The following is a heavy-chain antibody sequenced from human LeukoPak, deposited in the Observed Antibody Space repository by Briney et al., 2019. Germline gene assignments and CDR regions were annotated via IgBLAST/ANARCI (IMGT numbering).Heavy chain of an antibody. Sequence: ASVKVSCKASGYTFTSYGISWVRQAPGQGLEWMGWISAYNGNTHYAQKLQGRVTMTTDTSTSTVYMEVRSLRSDDTAVYYCARGSPPRRNYDSRGYYSYYFDYWGQGTLVTVSS. V-gene: IGHV1-18*01. CDR1: GYTFTSYG. D-gene: IGHD3-22*01. J-gene: IGHJ4*02. CDR3: ARGSPPRRNYDSRGYYSYYFDY. CDR2: ISAYNGNT.